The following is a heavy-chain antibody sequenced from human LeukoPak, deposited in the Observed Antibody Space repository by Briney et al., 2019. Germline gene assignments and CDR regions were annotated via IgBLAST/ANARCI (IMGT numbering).Heavy chain of an antibody. CDR3: ARGIPTGYDFHYYFDY. V-gene: IGHV4-34*01. Sequence: PSETLSLICAVYGGPFRGCYGRWIREPPGKGREWSGEINHSGSTNYNPSLTSRVTISVDTSKNQFSLKLSSVTAADTAVYYCARGIPTGYDFHYYFDYWGQGTLVTVSS. CDR2: INHSGST. CDR1: GGPFRGCY. D-gene: IGHD5-12*01. J-gene: IGHJ4*02.